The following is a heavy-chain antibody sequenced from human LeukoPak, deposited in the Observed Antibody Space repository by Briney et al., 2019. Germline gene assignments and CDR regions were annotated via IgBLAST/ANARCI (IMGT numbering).Heavy chain of an antibody. CDR2: IYSGGST. J-gene: IGHJ4*02. Sequence: GGSLRLSCAASGFTVSSNYMNWVRQAPGKGLEWVSLIYSGGSTHYADSVKGRFTISRDNSKNTLYLQMNSLRAEDTAVYCARGGDSSYYGDYWGQGTLVTVSS. CDR3: ARGGDSSYYGDY. D-gene: IGHD3-22*01. CDR1: GFTVSSNY. V-gene: IGHV3-66*01.